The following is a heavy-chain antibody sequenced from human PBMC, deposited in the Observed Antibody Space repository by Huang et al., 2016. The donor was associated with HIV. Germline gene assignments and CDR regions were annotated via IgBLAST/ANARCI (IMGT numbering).Heavy chain of an antibody. J-gene: IGHJ4*02. CDR3: ARLPGSITMIRGVITDPY. Sequence: QLQLQESGPGLVKPSETLSLTCTVSGGSIRSDNYYWGWIRQPPGKGLEWIGSIYYSGRTYDSPSLKRRVTITVDTSKNHFSLRMRSVTAADTAVYYCARLPGSITMIRGVITDPYWGQGTLVTVSS. D-gene: IGHD3-10*01. CDR1: GGSIRSDNYY. V-gene: IGHV4-39*02. CDR2: IYYSGRT.